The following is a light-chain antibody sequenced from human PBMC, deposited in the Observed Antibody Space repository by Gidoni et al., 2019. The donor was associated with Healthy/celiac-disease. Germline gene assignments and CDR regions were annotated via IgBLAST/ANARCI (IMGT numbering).Light chain of an antibody. CDR2: WAS. V-gene: IGKV4-1*01. Sequence: DIVMTQSPDSLAVSLGERATINCKYSQSILYSSNNKNDLAWYQQKPGQPPKLLIYWASTRESGVPDRFSGSGSGTDFTLTISSLQAEDVAVYYCQQYYGTPITFGQGTRLEIK. CDR3: QQYYGTPIT. J-gene: IGKJ5*01. CDR1: QSILYSSNNKND.